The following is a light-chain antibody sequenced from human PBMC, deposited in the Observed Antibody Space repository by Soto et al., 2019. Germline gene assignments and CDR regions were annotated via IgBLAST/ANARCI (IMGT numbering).Light chain of an antibody. J-gene: IGLJ2*01. CDR2: EVS. CDR1: SSDVGGYNY. Sequence: QSVLTQPASVSGSPGQSITISCTGTSSDVGGYNYVSWYQHHPGKAPKLMIYEVSNRPSGVSNRFSGSKSGNTASLTISGFQAEDEADYYCSSYTSSSTLVFGGGTKLTVL. CDR3: SSYTSSSTLV. V-gene: IGLV2-14*01.